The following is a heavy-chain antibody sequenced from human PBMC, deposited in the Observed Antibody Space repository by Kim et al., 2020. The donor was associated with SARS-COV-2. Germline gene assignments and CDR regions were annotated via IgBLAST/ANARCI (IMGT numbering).Heavy chain of an antibody. CDR3: ARGFQYYDSSGYYGYYYYGMDV. J-gene: IGHJ6*02. Sequence: SVKVSCKASGGTFSSYAISWVRQAPGQGLEWMGGIIPIFGTANYAQKFQGRVTITADESTSTAYMELSSLRSEDTAVYYCARGFQYYDSSGYYGYYYYGMDVWGQGTTVTVSS. CDR2: IIPIFGTA. V-gene: IGHV1-69*13. D-gene: IGHD3-22*01. CDR1: GGTFSSYA.